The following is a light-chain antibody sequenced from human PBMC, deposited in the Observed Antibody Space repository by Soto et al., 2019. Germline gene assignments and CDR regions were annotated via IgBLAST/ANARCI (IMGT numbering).Light chain of an antibody. CDR2: DAS. V-gene: IGKV3-11*01. Sequence: VLTQSPATLSLSPGERATLSCRVSQAVSTYVAWYQHKPGQAPRLLIYDASNRAPGVPFRFSGSGSGTDFTLTVSSLEPEDFAVYYCQQRNSWPLTFGGGTKVEIK. J-gene: IGKJ4*01. CDR3: QQRNSWPLT. CDR1: QAVSTY.